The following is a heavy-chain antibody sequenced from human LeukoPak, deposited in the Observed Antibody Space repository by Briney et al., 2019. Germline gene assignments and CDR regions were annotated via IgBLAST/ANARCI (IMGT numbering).Heavy chain of an antibody. J-gene: IGHJ3*02. CDR1: GYTLTELS. Sequence: ASVKVSCKVSGYTLTELSMHWVRQAPGKGLEWMGGFDPEDGETIYAQKFQGRVTMTEDTSTDTAYLELSSLRSEDTAVYYCATTIEIYYDSSGSKVPNAFDIWGQGTMVTVSS. CDR2: FDPEDGET. V-gene: IGHV1-24*01. D-gene: IGHD3-22*01. CDR3: ATTIEIYYDSSGSKVPNAFDI.